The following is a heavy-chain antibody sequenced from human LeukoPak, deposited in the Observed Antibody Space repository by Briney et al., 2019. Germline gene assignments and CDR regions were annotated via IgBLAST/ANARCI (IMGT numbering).Heavy chain of an antibody. CDR2: IKQDGSEK. D-gene: IGHD3-10*01. V-gene: IGHV3-7*04. CDR1: GFTFSSYW. J-gene: IGHJ4*02. Sequence: PGGSLRLSCAASGFTFSSYWMSWVRQAPGKGLEWVANIKQDGSEKYYVDSVKGRFTISRDNAKNSLYLQMNSLRAEDTAVYYCARGTYGSGEYYFDYWGQGTLVTVSS. CDR3: ARGTYGSGEYYFDY.